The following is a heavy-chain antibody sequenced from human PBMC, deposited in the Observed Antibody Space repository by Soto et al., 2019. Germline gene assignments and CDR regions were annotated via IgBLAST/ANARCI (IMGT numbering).Heavy chain of an antibody. V-gene: IGHV3-33*01. CDR2: IWYDGSNK. CDR1: GFTFSSYG. Sequence: QVQLVESGGGVVQPGRSLRLSCAASGFTFSSYGMHWVRQAPGKGLEWVAVIWYDGSNKYYADSVKGRFTISRDNSKNTLYLQMNSLRAEDTAVYYCARTQGSGSPPYYYYYGMDVWGQGTTVTVSS. D-gene: IGHD3-10*01. CDR3: ARTQGSGSPPYYYYYGMDV. J-gene: IGHJ6*02.